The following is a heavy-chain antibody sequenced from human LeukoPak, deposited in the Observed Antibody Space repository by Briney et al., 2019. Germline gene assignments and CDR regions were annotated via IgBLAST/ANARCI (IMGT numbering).Heavy chain of an antibody. V-gene: IGHV4-39*01. D-gene: IGHD3-10*01. Sequence: SETLSLTCTVSGGSISGSSYYWGWIRQPPGKGLEWIGSIYYSGSTYYNPSLKSRVTISVDTSKNQFSLKLSSVTAADTAVYYCARGGYGSGSYLDYWGQGTLVTVSS. CDR3: ARGGYGSGSYLDY. J-gene: IGHJ4*02. CDR2: IYYSGST. CDR1: GGSISGSSYY.